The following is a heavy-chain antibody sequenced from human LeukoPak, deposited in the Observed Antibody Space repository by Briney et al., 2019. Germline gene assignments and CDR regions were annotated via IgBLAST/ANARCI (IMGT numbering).Heavy chain of an antibody. CDR3: AREPGDPRRGYYDSSGYNH. CDR1: GGTFSSYA. V-gene: IGHV1-69*13. CDR2: IIPIFGTA. D-gene: IGHD3-22*01. Sequence: GASVKVSCKASGGTFSSYAISWVRQAPGQGLESMGGIIPIFGTANYAQKFQGRVTITADESTSTAYMELSSLRSEDTAVYYCAREPGDPRRGYYDSSGYNHWGQGTLVTVSS. J-gene: IGHJ5*02.